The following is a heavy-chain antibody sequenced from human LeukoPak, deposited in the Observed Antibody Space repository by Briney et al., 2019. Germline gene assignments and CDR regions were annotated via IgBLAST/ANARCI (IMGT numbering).Heavy chain of an antibody. CDR3: AKEWRVAGYFDY. CDR1: GFTFSSYG. J-gene: IGHJ4*02. CDR2: ISYDGSNK. Sequence: GGSLRLSCAASGFTFSSYGMHWVRQAPGKGLEWVAVISYDGSNKYYADSVKGRFTISRDNSKNTLYLQMNSPRAEDTAVYYCAKEWRVAGYFDYWGQGTLVTVSS. D-gene: IGHD6-19*01. V-gene: IGHV3-30*18.